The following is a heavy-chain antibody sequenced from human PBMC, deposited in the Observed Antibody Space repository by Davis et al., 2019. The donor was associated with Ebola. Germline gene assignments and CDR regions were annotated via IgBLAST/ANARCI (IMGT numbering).Heavy chain of an antibody. J-gene: IGHJ3*02. V-gene: IGHV3-69-1*01. CDR3: ARGSVGTAFRAFDI. CDR1: GFTFSTCN. CDR2: ISSSSYI. Sequence: GESLKISCAASGFTFSTCNMNWVRQAPGRGLEWVAFISSSSYIYYADSVKGRFTISRDNAKNSLYLQMNSLRAEDTAVYYCARGSVGTAFRAFDIWGQGTMVTVSS. D-gene: IGHD5-18*01.